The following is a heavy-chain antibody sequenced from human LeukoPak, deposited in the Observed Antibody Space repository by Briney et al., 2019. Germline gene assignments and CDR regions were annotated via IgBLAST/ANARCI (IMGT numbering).Heavy chain of an antibody. CDR2: IYPADSDI. CDR1: GYSINNYW. J-gene: IGHJ5*02. CDR3: ARQEYCSGGSCYTWFDP. Sequence: GESLQISCQGSGYSINNYWIAWVRQMPGKGLEWMGIIYPADSDIRYSPSFQGQVTISADKSISTAYLQWSSLKASDTAMYYCARQEYCSGGSCYTWFDPWGQGTLVTVSS. V-gene: IGHV5-51*01. D-gene: IGHD2-15*01.